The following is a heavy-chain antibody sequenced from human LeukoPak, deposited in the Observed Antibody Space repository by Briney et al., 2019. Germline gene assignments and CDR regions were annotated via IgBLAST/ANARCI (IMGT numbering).Heavy chain of an antibody. Sequence: GGSLRLSCAASGFTFSDYYMSWLRQAPGKGLEWVSYISSSGSTIYYADSVKGRFTISRDNAKNSLYLQMNSLRAEDTAVYYCARDIGEYYYDSSGYYQIDYWGQGTLVTVSS. CDR3: ARDIGEYYYDSSGYYQIDY. J-gene: IGHJ4*02. CDR1: GFTFSDYY. V-gene: IGHV3-11*04. D-gene: IGHD3-22*01. CDR2: ISSSGSTI.